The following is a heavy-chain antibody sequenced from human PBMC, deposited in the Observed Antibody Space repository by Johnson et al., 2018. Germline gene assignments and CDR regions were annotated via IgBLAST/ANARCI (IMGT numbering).Heavy chain of an antibody. CDR1: GFTFSSYW. CDR2: INSDGSST. V-gene: IGHV3-74*02. J-gene: IGHJ3*02. Sequence: VQLLESGGGVVQPGRSLRLSCAASGFTFSSYWMHWVRQAPGKGLVWVSRINSDGSSTSYADSVKGRFTISRDNAKNTLYLQMNSLRAEDTAVYYCARYSSGYYDAFDIWGQGTMVTVSS. CDR3: ARYSSGYYDAFDI. D-gene: IGHD3-22*01.